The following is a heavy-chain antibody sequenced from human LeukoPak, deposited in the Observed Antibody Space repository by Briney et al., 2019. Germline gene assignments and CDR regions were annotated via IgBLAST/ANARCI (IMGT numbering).Heavy chain of an antibody. Sequence: SETLSLTCTVSGGSISSGSYYWSWIRQPAGKGLEWIGRIYTSGSTNYNPSLKSRVTISVDTSKNQFSLKLSSVTAADTAVYYCARAPPLGYCSSTSCYDWGQGTLVTVSS. CDR1: GGSISSGSYY. J-gene: IGHJ4*02. CDR2: IYTSGST. CDR3: ARAPPLGYCSSTSCYD. D-gene: IGHD2-2*01. V-gene: IGHV4-61*02.